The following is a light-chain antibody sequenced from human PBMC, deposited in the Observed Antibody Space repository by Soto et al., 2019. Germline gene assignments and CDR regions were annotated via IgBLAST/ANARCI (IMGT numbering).Light chain of an antibody. CDR2: NNN. CDR3: AAWDDSLNGVV. J-gene: IGLJ3*02. CDR1: ISNIGSTT. V-gene: IGLV1-44*01. Sequence: QSVLTQPPSASWTPGQRVTIACSGSISNIGSTTVKWYQQLPGTAPKLLIYNNNQRTSGVPDRFSGSKSGTSAYLAISGLQSEDEADYYCAAWDDSLNGVVFGGGTKLTVL.